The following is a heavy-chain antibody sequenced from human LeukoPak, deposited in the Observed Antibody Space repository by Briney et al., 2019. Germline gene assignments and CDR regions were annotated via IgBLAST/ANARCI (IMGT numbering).Heavy chain of an antibody. CDR2: INHSGST. CDR3: ARRPTARGPQVDY. J-gene: IGHJ4*02. V-gene: IGHV4-34*01. D-gene: IGHD3-10*01. Sequence: PSETLSLTCAVYGGSFSGYYWSWIRQPPGKGLEWIGEINHSGSTNYNPSLKRRVTISVDTSKNQFSLKLSSVTAADTAVYYCARRPTARGPQVDYWGQGTLVTVSS. CDR1: GGSFSGYY.